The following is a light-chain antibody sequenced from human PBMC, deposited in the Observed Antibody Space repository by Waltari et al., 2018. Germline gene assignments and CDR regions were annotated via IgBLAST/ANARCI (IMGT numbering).Light chain of an antibody. CDR1: SSDVGGYNY. CDR2: DVS. Sequence: QSALTQPRSVSGSPGQSVTISCTGTSSDVGGYNYVSWYQQHPGQAPKLMIYDVSKRPSGVPGRSSGSKSGNTASLTISGLQAEDEADYYCCSYAGSYTPWVFGTGTKVTVL. CDR3: CSYAGSYTPWV. J-gene: IGLJ1*01. V-gene: IGLV2-11*01.